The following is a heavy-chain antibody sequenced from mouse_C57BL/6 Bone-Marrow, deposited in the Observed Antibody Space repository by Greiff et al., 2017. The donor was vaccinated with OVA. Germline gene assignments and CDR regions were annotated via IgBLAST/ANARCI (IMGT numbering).Heavy chain of an antibody. J-gene: IGHJ2*01. Sequence: VQLQQSGTVLARPGASVKMSCKTSGYTFTSYWMHWVKQRPGQGLEWIGAIYPGNSDTSYNQKFKGKAKLTAVTSASTAYMELSSLTNEDSAVYDGTRRAVVATGDFDYWGQGTTLTVSS. V-gene: IGHV1-5*01. CDR3: TRRAVVATGDFDY. CDR1: GYTFTSYW. CDR2: IYPGNSDT. D-gene: IGHD1-1*01.